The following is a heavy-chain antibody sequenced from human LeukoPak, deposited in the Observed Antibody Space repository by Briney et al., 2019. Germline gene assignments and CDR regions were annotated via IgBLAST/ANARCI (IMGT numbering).Heavy chain of an antibody. Sequence: GASVKVSCKASGYTFTSYYMHWVRQAPGQGLEWMGIINPSGGSTSYAQKFQGRVTMTRDMSTSTAYMELSSLRSEDTAVYYCAADSSSWYSFDYWGQGTLVTVSS. CDR1: GYTFTSYY. CDR2: INPSGGST. V-gene: IGHV1-46*01. CDR3: AADSSSWYSFDY. D-gene: IGHD6-13*01. J-gene: IGHJ4*02.